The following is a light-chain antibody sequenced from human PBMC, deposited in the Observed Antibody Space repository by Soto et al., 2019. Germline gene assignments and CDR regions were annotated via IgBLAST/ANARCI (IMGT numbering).Light chain of an antibody. CDR2: GAS. CDR3: QQYNNWPMWT. Sequence: EIVMTQSPATLSVSPGERATLSCRSSHSVSSNLAWYQQKPGQAPRLLIYGASTRATDIPARFSGSGSGTDFTLTISSLQSEDFAVYYCQQYNNWPMWTFGQGTRVEI. J-gene: IGKJ1*01. V-gene: IGKV3-15*01. CDR1: HSVSSN.